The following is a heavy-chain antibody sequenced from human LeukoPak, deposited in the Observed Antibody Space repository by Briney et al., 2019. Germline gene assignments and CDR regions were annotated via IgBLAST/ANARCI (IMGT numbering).Heavy chain of an antibody. CDR3: ARRYCSSTSCYSPWFDP. D-gene: IGHD2-2*01. CDR2: IYPGDSDT. J-gene: IGHJ5*02. CDR1: GYSFTSYW. V-gene: IGHV5-51*01. Sequence: GESLKISCKGSGYSFTSYWIGWVRQMPGKGLEWMGIIYPGDSDTRYSPSFQGQVTISADKSISTAYLQWSSLKASDTAMYYRARRYCSSTSCYSPWFDPWGQGTLVTVSS.